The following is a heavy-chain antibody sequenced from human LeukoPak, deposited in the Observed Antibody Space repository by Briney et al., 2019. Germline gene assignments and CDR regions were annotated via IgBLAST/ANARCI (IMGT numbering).Heavy chain of an antibody. Sequence: EGSLRLSCAASGFTFSSYSMNWVRQAPGKGLEWVSSISSSSSYIYYADSVKGRFTISRDNAKNSVYLQMNSLRAEDTAVYYCGSMVREGEDYWGQGTLVTVSS. D-gene: IGHD3-10*01. CDR2: ISSSSSYI. CDR3: GSMVREGEDY. CDR1: GFTFSSYS. V-gene: IGHV3-21*01. J-gene: IGHJ4*02.